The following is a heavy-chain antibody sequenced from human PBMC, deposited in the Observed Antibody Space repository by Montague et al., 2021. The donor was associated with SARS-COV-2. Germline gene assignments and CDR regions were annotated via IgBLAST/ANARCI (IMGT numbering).Heavy chain of an antibody. J-gene: IGHJ5*02. CDR3: AREDRWNWFDP. D-gene: IGHD5-24*01. CDR1: GGSISSDY. CDR2: IYYRGTT. Sequence: SETLSLTCSVSGGSISSDYGGWIRQPPGKGLEWIGYIYYRGTTNYNPSLKSRVTFSVDTSKNQFSLKLISVTAADTAVYFCAREDRWNWFDPWGQGVLVTVSS. V-gene: IGHV4-59*01.